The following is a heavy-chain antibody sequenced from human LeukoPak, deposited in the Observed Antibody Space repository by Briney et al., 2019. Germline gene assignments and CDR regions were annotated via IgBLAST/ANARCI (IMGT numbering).Heavy chain of an antibody. D-gene: IGHD2-2*01. CDR1: GFTFSSYG. J-gene: IGHJ4*02. CDR3: ARGDIVVVPAAIGLDY. Sequence: GGSLRLSCAASGFTFSSYGMHWVRQAPGKGLEWVAVIWYDGSIKFYVDSVKGRFTISRDNSKNTLYLQMNSLRAEDTAVYYCARGDIVVVPAAIGLDYWGQGTLVTVSS. V-gene: IGHV3-33*01. CDR2: IWYDGSIK.